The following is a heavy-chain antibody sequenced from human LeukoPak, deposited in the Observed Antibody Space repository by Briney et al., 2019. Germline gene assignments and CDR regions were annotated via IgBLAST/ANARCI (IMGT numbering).Heavy chain of an antibody. CDR2: IRNDGSNK. J-gene: IGHJ6*02. D-gene: IGHD3-9*01. CDR3: ARDRPPGDILTLAHYYYGMDV. V-gene: IGHV3-30*02. CDR1: GFTFSSYG. Sequence: GGSLRLSCAASGFTFSSYGIHWVRQAPGKGLEWVAFIRNDGSNKYYADSVKGRFTISRDNSKNTLYLQMNSLRAEDTAVYYCARDRPPGDILTLAHYYYGMDVWGQGTTVTVSS.